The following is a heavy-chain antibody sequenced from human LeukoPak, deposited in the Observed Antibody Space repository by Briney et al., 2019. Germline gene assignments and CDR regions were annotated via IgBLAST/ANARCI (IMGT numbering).Heavy chain of an antibody. CDR1: GFSLSTSGMC. V-gene: IGHV2-70*17. D-gene: IGHD4-17*01. CDR3: ARIGTTVTLFDY. CDR2: IDWDDDK. J-gene: IGHJ4*02. Sequence: SGPTLVNPTQTLTLTCTFSGFSLSTSGMCVSWIRQPPGKALQWLARIDWDDDKFYSTSLKTRLTISKDTSKNQVVLTMTNMDPVDTATYYCARIGTTVTLFDYWGQGTLVTVSS.